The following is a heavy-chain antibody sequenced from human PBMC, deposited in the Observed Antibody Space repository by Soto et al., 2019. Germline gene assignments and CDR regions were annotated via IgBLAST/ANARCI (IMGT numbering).Heavy chain of an antibody. CDR2: VDSSGRT. V-gene: IGHV3-23*01. D-gene: IGHD1-26*01. J-gene: IGHJ4*02. CDR1: GFTFSTYA. CDR3: AKWLRGGNYYCDH. Sequence: PGGSLRLSCAASGFTFSTYAMSWVRQAPGKGPEWVSLVDSSGRTYYTDSAKGRFTVSRDNSENTVYLQMNSLRAEDTAVYYCAKWLRGGNYYCDHWGQGTLVTVSS.